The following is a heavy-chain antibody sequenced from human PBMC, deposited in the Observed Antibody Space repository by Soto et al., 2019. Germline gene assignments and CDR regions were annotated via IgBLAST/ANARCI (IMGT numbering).Heavy chain of an antibody. V-gene: IGHV3-23*01. CDR2: ISGSGGST. D-gene: IGHD3-3*01. J-gene: IGHJ5*02. Sequence: GGSLRLSCAASGFTFSSYAMSLVRQAPGKGLEWVSAISGSGGSTYYADSVKGRFTISRDNSKNTLYLQMNSLRAEDTAVYYCAKDNRDFWSGYPWFDPWGQGTLVTVSS. CDR1: GFTFSSYA. CDR3: AKDNRDFWSGYPWFDP.